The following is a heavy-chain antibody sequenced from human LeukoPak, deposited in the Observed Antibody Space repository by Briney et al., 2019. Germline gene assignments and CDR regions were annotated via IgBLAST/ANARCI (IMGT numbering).Heavy chain of an antibody. V-gene: IGHV4-39*07. CDR1: GGSISSSSYY. D-gene: IGHD3-10*01. CDR2: IYHSGST. J-gene: IGHJ5*02. CDR3: AREVGEPSGFDP. Sequence: SETLSLTCTVSGGSISSSSYYWGWIRQPPGKGLEWIGSIYHSGSTNYNPSLKSRVTISVDKSKNQFSLKLSSVTAADTAVYYCAREVGEPSGFDPWGQGTLVTVSS.